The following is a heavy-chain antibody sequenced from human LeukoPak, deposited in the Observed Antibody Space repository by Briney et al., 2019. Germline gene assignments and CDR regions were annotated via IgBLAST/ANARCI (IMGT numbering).Heavy chain of an antibody. CDR1: GFTFSSYA. D-gene: IGHD3-22*01. CDR3: AKVRYDSSGYQSPYFDY. J-gene: IGHJ4*02. CDR2: ISGSGGST. Sequence: GGSLRLSCAASGFTFSSYAMSWVRQAPGKGLEWVSVISGSGGSTYYADSVKGRFTISRDNSKNTLYLQMKSLRAEGTAVYYCAKVRYDSSGYQSPYFDYWGQGTLVTVSS. V-gene: IGHV3-23*01.